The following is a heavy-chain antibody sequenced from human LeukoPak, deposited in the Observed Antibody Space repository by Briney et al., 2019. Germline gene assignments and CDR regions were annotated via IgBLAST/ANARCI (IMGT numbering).Heavy chain of an antibody. CDR3: ARLSANSSAYFFDY. CDR2: IHNDGSDS. J-gene: IGHJ4*02. CDR1: GFIFSDYW. Sequence: PGGSLRLSCAASGFIFSDYWMHWVRQVPGKGLVWVSRIHNDGSDSAYAYAVKGRFTISRDNARDTLYLQMNSLRAEDTAVYYCARLSANSSAYFFDYWGQGTLVTVSS. D-gene: IGHD3-22*01. V-gene: IGHV3-74*03.